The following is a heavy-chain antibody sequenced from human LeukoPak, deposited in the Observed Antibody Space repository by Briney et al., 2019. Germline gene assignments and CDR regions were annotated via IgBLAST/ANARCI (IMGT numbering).Heavy chain of an antibody. D-gene: IGHD6-13*01. CDR2: ISSSSGTI. Sequence: GGSLRLSCAASGFTFSTYSMNWVRQAPGKGLEWLSYISSSSGTIYYADSVKGRFTISGDNAKNSLYLQMNSLRAEDTALYYCAKDMRGQAAGRIDYWGQGTLVTVSS. V-gene: IGHV3-48*04. J-gene: IGHJ4*02. CDR1: GFTFSTYS. CDR3: AKDMRGQAAGRIDY.